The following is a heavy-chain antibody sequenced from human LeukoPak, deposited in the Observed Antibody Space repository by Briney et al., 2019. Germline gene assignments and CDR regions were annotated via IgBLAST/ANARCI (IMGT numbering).Heavy chain of an antibody. CDR2: IIPIFGTA. CDR1: GGTFSSYA. CDR3: ARQAAQDYHYYYMDV. Sequence: ASVKVSCKASGGTFSSYAISWVRQAPGQGLEWMGGIIPIFGTANYAQKFQGRVTITADESTSTAYMELSSVTAADTAVYYCARQAAQDYHYYYMDVWGKGTTVTVSS. V-gene: IGHV1-69*13. J-gene: IGHJ6*03. D-gene: IGHD6-6*01.